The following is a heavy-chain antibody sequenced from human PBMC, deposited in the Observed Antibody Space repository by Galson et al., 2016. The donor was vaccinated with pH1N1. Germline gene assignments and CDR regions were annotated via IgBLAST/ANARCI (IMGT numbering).Heavy chain of an antibody. V-gene: IGHV5-51*03. CDR3: ARSTKGVSTGHFDS. D-gene: IGHD1-1*01. Sequence: QSGAEVKKPRESLRISCKGFGYSFSNYWIAWVRQMPGKGLECMGVIYPGDFDTKYNPSFEGQVVISAGKSISSVFLQWNSLEASDTAMYYCARSTKGVSTGHFDSWGQGTLVTVSS. J-gene: IGHJ4*02. CDR2: IYPGDFDT. CDR1: GYSFSNYW.